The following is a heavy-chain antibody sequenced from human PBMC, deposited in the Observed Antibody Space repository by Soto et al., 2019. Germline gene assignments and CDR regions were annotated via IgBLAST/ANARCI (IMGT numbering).Heavy chain of an antibody. V-gene: IGHV1-8*01. J-gene: IGHJ3*02. D-gene: IGHD2-8*01. Sequence: ASVKVSCKASGYTFTSYDINWVRQATGQGLEWMGWMNPNSGNTGYVQKFQGRVTMTRNTSISTAYVELSSLRSEDTAVYYCATIGYCTNGVCYNNAFDIWGQGTMVTVSS. CDR2: MNPNSGNT. CDR3: ATIGYCTNGVCYNNAFDI. CDR1: GYTFTSYD.